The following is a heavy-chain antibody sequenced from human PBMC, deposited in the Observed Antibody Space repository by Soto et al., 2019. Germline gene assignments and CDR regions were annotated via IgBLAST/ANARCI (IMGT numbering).Heavy chain of an antibody. CDR1: GFSLSTSGVG. D-gene: IGHD1-1*01. CDR3: AHLKLEWGPEEYYFDY. J-gene: IGHJ4*02. CDR2: IYWDDDR. V-gene: IGHV2-5*02. Sequence: SGPTLVNPTQTLTLTCTFSGFSLSTSGVGVGWIRQPPGKALEWLALIYWDDDRRYSPSLKSRLTITKDTSKNQVVLTMTNMDPVDTATYYCAHLKLEWGPEEYYFDYWGQGTLVTVSS.